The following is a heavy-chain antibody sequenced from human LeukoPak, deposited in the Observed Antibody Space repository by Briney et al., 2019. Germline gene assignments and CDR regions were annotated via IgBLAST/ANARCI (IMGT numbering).Heavy chain of an antibody. CDR2: IRGSGGTT. CDR3: AKDGDRIVVGFDY. CDR1: GFTFSSYA. Sequence: GGSLRLSCAASGFTFSSYAMYWVRQAPGKGLEWVSTIRGSGGTTYYADSVKGRFTISRDNSKNTLYLQMNSLRAEDTAVYYCAKDGDRIVVGFDYWGQGTLVTVSS. J-gene: IGHJ4*02. V-gene: IGHV3-23*01. D-gene: IGHD3-22*01.